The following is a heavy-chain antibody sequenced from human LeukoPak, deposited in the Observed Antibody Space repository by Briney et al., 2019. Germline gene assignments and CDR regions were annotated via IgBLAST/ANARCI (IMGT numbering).Heavy chain of an antibody. D-gene: IGHD3-22*01. CDR3: ASHFVSGIHYDSSGWSWDY. J-gene: IGHJ4*02. CDR1: GGSINSGSYY. Sequence: SQTLSLTCTVSGGSINSGSYYWSWIRQPAGKGLEWIGRIYTSGSTNYNPSLKSRVTISVDTSKNQFSLKLNSVTAADTAVYYCASHFVSGIHYDSSGWSWDYWGQGALVTVSS. V-gene: IGHV4-61*02. CDR2: IYTSGST.